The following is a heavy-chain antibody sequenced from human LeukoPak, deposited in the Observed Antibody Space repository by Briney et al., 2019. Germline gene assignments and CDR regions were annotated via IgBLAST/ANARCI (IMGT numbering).Heavy chain of an antibody. D-gene: IGHD2-2*02. Sequence: PSETLSLTCTVSGGSISSYYWSWIRQPAGKGLEWIGRIYTSGSTNYNPSLKSRVTMPVDTSKNQFSLKLSSVTAADTAVYYCARDNTQVYYYYYMDVWGKGTTVTVSS. CDR3: ARDNTQVYYYYYMDV. CDR1: GGSISSYY. V-gene: IGHV4-4*07. J-gene: IGHJ6*03. CDR2: IYTSGST.